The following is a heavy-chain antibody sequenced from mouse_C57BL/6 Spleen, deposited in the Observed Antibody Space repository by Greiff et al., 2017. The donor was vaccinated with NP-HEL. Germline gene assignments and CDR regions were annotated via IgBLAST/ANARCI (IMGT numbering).Heavy chain of an antibody. CDR3: ARVGGSSLPFDY. D-gene: IGHD1-1*01. V-gene: IGHV1-53*01. J-gene: IGHJ2*01. Sequence: QVQLKQPGTELVKPGASVKLSCKASGYTFTSYWMHWVKQRPGQGLEWIGNINPSNGGTNYNEKFKSKATLTVDKSSSTAYMQLSSLTSEDSAVYYCARVGGSSLPFDYWGQGTTLTVSS. CDR2: INPSNGGT. CDR1: GYTFTSYW.